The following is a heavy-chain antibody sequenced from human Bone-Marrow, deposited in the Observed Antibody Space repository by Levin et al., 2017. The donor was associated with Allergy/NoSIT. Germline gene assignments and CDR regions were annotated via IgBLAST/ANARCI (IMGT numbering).Heavy chain of an antibody. D-gene: IGHD6-13*01. J-gene: IGHJ6*02. CDR1: GGSFSGYY. CDR3: ARRQQLRNYDDYYYGMDV. CDR2: INHSGST. V-gene: IGHV4-34*01. Sequence: SQTLSLTCAVYGGSFSGYYWSWIRQPPGKGLEWIGEINHSGSTNYNPSLKSRVTISVDTSKNQFSLKLSSVTAADTAVYYCARRQQLRNYDDYYYGMDVWGQGTTVTVSS.